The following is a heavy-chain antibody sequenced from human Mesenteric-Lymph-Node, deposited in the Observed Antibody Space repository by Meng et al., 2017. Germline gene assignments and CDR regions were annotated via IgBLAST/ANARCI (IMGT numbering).Heavy chain of an antibody. J-gene: IGHJ5*02. V-gene: IGHV1-69*01. CDR1: GGTLRSYA. CDR2: IIPIFGTA. CDR3: ARTLSIAVAGTTNWFDP. D-gene: IGHD6-19*01. Sequence: QVQLWQSGSYLKMPGASVNVSCKASGGTLRSYAISWVRQAPGQGLGWMGGIIPIFGTANYAQKFQGRVTITTDESTSTAYMELSSLRSEDTAVYYCARTLSIAVAGTTNWFDPWGQGTLVTVSS.